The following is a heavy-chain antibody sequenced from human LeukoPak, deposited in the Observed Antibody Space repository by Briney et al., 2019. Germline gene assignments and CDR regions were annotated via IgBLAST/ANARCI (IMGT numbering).Heavy chain of an antibody. V-gene: IGHV1-69*13. J-gene: IGHJ5*02. CDR1: GGTFSSYA. CDR3: AREEVAVGGNWFDP. CDR2: IIPIFGTA. Sequence: SVKVSCKASGGTFSSYAISWVRQAPGQGLEWMGGIIPIFGTANYAQKFQGRVTITADESTSTAYMELSSLRSEDTAVYYCAREEVAVGGNWFDPWGQGTLVTVSS. D-gene: IGHD6-19*01.